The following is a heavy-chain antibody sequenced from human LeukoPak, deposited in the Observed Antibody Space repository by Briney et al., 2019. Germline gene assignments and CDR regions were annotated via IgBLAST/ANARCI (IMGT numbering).Heavy chain of an antibody. CDR1: GGSISGYY. V-gene: IGHV4-59*08. D-gene: IGHD4-23*01. Sequence: SETLSLTCTVSGGSISGYYWSWIRQPPGKGLEWIGYVYYSGYTKYNSSLKSRITISVDTSKNQFSLRLSAATAADTALYYCVRYPYGGNSPFDYWGQGTLVTVSS. CDR2: VYYSGYT. J-gene: IGHJ4*02. CDR3: VRYPYGGNSPFDY.